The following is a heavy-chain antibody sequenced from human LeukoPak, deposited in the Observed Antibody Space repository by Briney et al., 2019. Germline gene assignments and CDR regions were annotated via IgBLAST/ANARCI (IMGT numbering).Heavy chain of an antibody. V-gene: IGHV3-30*04. J-gene: IGHJ3*02. Sequence: PGGSLRLTCAASGFTFSSYAMHWVRQAPGKGLEWVAVISYDGSNKYYADSVKGRFTISRDNSKNTLYLQMNSLRAEDTAVYYCARDEIVDGAFDIWGQGTMVTVSS. CDR3: ARDEIVDGAFDI. CDR1: GFTFSSYA. D-gene: IGHD2/OR15-2a*01. CDR2: ISYDGSNK.